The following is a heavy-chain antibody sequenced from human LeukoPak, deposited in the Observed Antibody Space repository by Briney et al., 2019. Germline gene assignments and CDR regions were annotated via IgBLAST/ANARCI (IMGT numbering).Heavy chain of an antibody. V-gene: IGHV4-30-2*01. CDR3: ARESGAGTTSYDY. CDR2: IYHSGST. J-gene: IGHJ4*02. CDR1: GGSIGSGGYY. D-gene: IGHD1-7*01. Sequence: PSETLSLTCTVSGGSIGSGGYYWSWIRQPPGKGLEWIGYIYHSGSTYYNPSLKSRVTISVDRSKNQFSLKLSSVTAADTAVYYCARESGAGTTSYDYWGQGTLVTVSS.